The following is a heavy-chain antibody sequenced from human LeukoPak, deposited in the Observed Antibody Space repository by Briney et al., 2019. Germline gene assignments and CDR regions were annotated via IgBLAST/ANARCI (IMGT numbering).Heavy chain of an antibody. J-gene: IGHJ4*02. CDR1: GYTFTSYY. CDR3: ARDFGEVGSIAVAGTGY. D-gene: IGHD6-19*01. CDR2: INPNSGGT. Sequence: GASVKVSCKASGYTFTSYYMHWVRQAPGQGLEWMGWINPNSGGTNYAQKFQGRVTMTRDTSISTAYMELSRLRSDDTAVYYCARDFGEVGSIAVAGTGYWGQGTLVTVSS. V-gene: IGHV1-2*02.